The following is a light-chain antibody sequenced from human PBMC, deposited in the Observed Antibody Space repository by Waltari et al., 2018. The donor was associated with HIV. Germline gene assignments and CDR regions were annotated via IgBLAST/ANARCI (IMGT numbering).Light chain of an antibody. V-gene: IGLV2-14*01. CDR2: DVS. Sequence: QSALTQPASVSGSPGQSITISCTATSSDVGGYNSVSWYQQHSGKGPKLIIYDVSNRPSGVSNRFSGSKSGNTASLTISGLQAEDEADYYCCSYTSTSSFVMFGGGTKLTVV. CDR3: CSYTSTSSFVM. CDR1: SSDVGGYNS. J-gene: IGLJ3*02.